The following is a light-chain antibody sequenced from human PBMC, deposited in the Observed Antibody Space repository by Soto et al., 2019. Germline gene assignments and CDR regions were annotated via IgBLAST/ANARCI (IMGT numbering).Light chain of an antibody. J-gene: IGLJ1*01. V-gene: IGLV2-8*01. CDR1: SSDVCGYNY. CDR2: EVN. CDR3: SSYAGSSNV. Sequence: QSALTQPPSASGSPGQSVAISCTGTSSDVCGYNYVSWYQQHPGKAPKLMIYEVNKRPSGVPDRFSGSKSGNTASLTVSGLQAEDEDDYYCSSYAGSSNVFGTGTKLTVL.